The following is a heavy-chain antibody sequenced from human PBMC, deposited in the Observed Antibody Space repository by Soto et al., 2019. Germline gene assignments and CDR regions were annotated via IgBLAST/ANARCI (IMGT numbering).Heavy chain of an antibody. CDR2: INAGNGNT. CDR1: GYTFSNYA. Sequence: ASVKVSCKASGYTFSNYAMHWVRQAPGQRLEWMGWINAGNGNTKYSQNFQGRVTITRDTSASTAYMELGSLRFEDTAVYYCAREESGGGWAVGYYYGMAAWGQGTTVTVS. D-gene: IGHD2-21*01. CDR3: AREESGGGWAVGYYYGMAA. J-gene: IGHJ6*02. V-gene: IGHV1-3*01.